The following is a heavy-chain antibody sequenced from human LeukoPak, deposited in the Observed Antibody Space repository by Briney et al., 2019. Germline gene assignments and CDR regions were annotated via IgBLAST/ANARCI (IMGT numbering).Heavy chain of an antibody. D-gene: IGHD6-19*01. Sequence: ASVKVSCKASGYTFTGYYMHWVRQAPGQGLEWMGWINPNSGGTNYAQKFQGRVTMTRDMSTSTVYMELSSLRSEDTAVYYCARDGPYSSGWYAYWGQGTLVTVSS. CDR3: ARDGPYSSGWYAY. J-gene: IGHJ4*02. CDR2: INPNSGGT. CDR1: GYTFTGYY. V-gene: IGHV1-2*02.